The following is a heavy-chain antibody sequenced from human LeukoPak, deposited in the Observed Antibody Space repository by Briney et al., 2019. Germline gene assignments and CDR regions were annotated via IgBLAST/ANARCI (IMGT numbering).Heavy chain of an antibody. D-gene: IGHD3-10*01. CDR2: ISSDGGNT. CDR1: GLTLDGYA. CDR3: AKDDSKGVYDTPY. J-gene: IGHJ4*02. Sequence: GGSLRLSCEASGLTLDGYAMHWVRQAPGTGLEWVALISSDGGNTHYADSVKGRFTISRDNNKKFLYLQMNSLRVEDSALYYCAKDDSKGVYDTPYWGQGTLVTVSS. V-gene: IGHV3-43D*04.